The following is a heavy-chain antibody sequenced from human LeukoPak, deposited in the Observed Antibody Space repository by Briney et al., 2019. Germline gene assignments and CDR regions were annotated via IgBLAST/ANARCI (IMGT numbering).Heavy chain of an antibody. Sequence: ASVKVSCMASGGTFSSYAISWVRQAPGQGLEWMGGIIPIFGTANYAQKFQGRVTITADESTSTAYMELSSLRSEDTAVYYCARAPVAYYDSSGYYRRLDAFDIWGQGTMVTVSS. CDR2: IIPIFGTA. D-gene: IGHD3-22*01. CDR1: GGTFSSYA. V-gene: IGHV1-69*13. J-gene: IGHJ3*02. CDR3: ARAPVAYYDSSGYYRRLDAFDI.